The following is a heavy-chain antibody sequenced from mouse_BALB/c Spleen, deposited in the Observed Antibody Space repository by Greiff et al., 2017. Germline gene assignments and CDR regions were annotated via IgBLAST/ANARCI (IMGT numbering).Heavy chain of an antibody. J-gene: IGHJ4*01. Sequence: LVQPGASVKISCTASGYSFTGYYMHWVQQSHGKSLEWIGYISCYNGATSYNQKFKGKATFTVDTSSSTAYMQFNSLTSEDSAVYYCARDRYDDYYAMDYWGQGTSVTVSS. CDR2: ISCYNGAT. CDR1: GYSFTGYY. V-gene: IGHV1S34*01. CDR3: ARDRYDDYYAMDY. D-gene: IGHD2-14*01.